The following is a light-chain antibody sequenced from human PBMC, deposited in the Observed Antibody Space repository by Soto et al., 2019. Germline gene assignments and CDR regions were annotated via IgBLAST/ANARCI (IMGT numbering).Light chain of an antibody. CDR3: QQGIDWPLT. J-gene: IGKJ4*01. CDR1: QRVSSY. V-gene: IGKV3-11*01. CDR2: DPS. Sequence: EIVLTQSPATLSLSPGEEATLSCRASQRVSSYLAWYQQKPGQAPRLFIYDPSNRATGIPARFSGSGSGTDFTLTIASLEPEDFAVYYCQQGIDWPLTFGGGNKVEI.